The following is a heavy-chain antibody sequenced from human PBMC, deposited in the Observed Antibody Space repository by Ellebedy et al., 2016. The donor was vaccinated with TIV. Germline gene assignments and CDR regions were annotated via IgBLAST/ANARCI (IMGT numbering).Heavy chain of an antibody. D-gene: IGHD6-19*01. V-gene: IGHV3-74*01. CDR1: GFTFSDYW. J-gene: IGHJ4*02. CDR2: IKGDGSRT. CDR3: ARLHSTGWYGPDH. Sequence: GESLKISCAVSGFTFSDYWMNWVRQAPGKGLVWVSRIKGDGSRTYYADSVKGRFTVSRDNAKNTLYLQMNSLRAEDTAVYYCARLHSTGWYGPDHWGQGTLVTVSS.